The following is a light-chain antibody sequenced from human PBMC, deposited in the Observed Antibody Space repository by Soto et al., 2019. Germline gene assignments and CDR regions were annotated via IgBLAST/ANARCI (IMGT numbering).Light chain of an antibody. CDR2: DAS. V-gene: IGKV1-13*02. CDR3: QQSNGFPLT. CDR1: QDIGSA. Sequence: IQLTQSPSSLSASVGDRVTITCRAGQDIGSALAWYQQRPGKVPKLLLYDASNLEAGVPSRFSGSGSGTDFTLTITILRPEDLATYYCQQSNGFPLTFGGRTKVQIK. J-gene: IGKJ4*01.